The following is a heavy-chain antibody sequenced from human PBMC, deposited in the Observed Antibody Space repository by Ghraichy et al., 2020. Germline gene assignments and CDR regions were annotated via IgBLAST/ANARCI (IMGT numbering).Heavy chain of an antibody. Sequence: ASVKVSCKVSGHTLTEMSMHWVRQAPRERLEWMGGFDPEDGIPIYAQKFQGRVTMTEDTSTDTVYMELSSLRSEDTAVYYCATSSGTGHDYGDYDYWGQGTLVTVSS. CDR3: ATSSGTGHDYGDYDY. D-gene: IGHD4-17*01. J-gene: IGHJ4*02. V-gene: IGHV1-24*01. CDR1: GHTLTEMS. CDR2: FDPEDGIP.